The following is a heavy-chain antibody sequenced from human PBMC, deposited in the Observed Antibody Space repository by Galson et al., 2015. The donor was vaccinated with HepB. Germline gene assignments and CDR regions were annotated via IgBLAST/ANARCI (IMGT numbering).Heavy chain of an antibody. V-gene: IGHV3-33*08. J-gene: IGHJ4*02. CDR2: IWYDGSNK. D-gene: IGHD4-17*01. CDR3: ARDLADYGDYGVD. CDR1: GFTFSSYG. Sequence: SLRLSCAASGFTFSSYGMHWVRQAPGKGLEWVAVIWYDGSNKYYADSVKGRFTISRDNSKNTLYLQMNSLRAEDTAVYYCARDLADYGDYGVDWGQGTLVTVSS.